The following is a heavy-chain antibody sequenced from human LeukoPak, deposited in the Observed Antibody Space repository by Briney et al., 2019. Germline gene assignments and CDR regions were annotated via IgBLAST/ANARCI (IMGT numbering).Heavy chain of an antibody. V-gene: IGHV1-46*01. Sequence: ASVKVSCKASGYTFTSNYIHWVRQAPGQGLEWMGMIYPRDGSTSYAQKFQGRVTVTRDTSTSTVHMELSGLRSEDAAVYYCARDQEGFDYWGQGTLVTVSS. CDR1: GYTFTSNY. CDR2: IYPRDGST. J-gene: IGHJ4*02. CDR3: ARDQEGFDY.